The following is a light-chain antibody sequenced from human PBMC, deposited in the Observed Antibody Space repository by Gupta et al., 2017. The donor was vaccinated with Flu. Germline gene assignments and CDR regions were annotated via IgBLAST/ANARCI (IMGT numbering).Light chain of an antibody. V-gene: IGKV3D-11*02. Sequence: EIILTQSPAMLSLSPGERATLSCRASQSVDNYLAWYQQKPGQSPRLLIYEASNRATGVPVRFRGSGDGTDFTRTMTSGAPEDFAVYYCQQRRSWKTFGLGTKV. CDR3: QQRRSWKT. J-gene: IGKJ1*01. CDR1: QSVDNY. CDR2: EAS.